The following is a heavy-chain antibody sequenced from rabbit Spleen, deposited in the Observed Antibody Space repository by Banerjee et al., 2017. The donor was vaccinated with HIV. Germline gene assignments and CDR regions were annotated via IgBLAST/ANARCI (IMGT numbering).Heavy chain of an antibody. J-gene: IGHJ3*01. CDR1: GFSFSDIHW. V-gene: IGHV1S45*01. D-gene: IGHD1-1*01. CDR3: ARWDSVDGGGYRL. Sequence: QEQLVESGGGLVKPEGSLTLTCTASGFSFSDIHWISWVRQAPGKGLEWIACIYNADGSTYYASWAKGQFTISKTSSTTVDLKMTSLTAADTATYFCARWDSVDGGGYRLWGQGTLVTVS. CDR2: IYNADGST.